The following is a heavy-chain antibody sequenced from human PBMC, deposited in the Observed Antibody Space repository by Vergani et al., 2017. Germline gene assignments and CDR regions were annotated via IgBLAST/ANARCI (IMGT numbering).Heavy chain of an antibody. J-gene: IGHJ4*02. CDR2: INPSGGST. D-gene: IGHD3-3*01. CDR1: GGTFSSYA. V-gene: IGHV1-46*01. Sequence: QVQLVQSGAEVKKPGASVKVSCKASGGTFSSYAISWVRQAPGQGLEWMGIINPSGGSTSYAQKFQGRVTMTRDTSTSTVDMELSSLRSEDTAVYYCARDRPGGFLGDYWGQGTLVTVSS. CDR3: ARDRPGGFLGDY.